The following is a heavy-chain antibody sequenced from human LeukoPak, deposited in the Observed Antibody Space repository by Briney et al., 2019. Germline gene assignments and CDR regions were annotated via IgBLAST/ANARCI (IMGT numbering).Heavy chain of an antibody. CDR2: IYTSGST. CDR3: ARAPYDILTGSRVQNAFDI. Sequence: SETLSLTCAVYGGSFSGYYWSWIRQPAGKGLEWIGRIYTSGSTNYNPSLKSRVTMSVDTSKNQFSLKLSSVTAADTAVYYCARAPYDILTGSRVQNAFDIWGQGTMVTVSS. D-gene: IGHD3-9*01. CDR1: GGSFSGYY. V-gene: IGHV4-59*10. J-gene: IGHJ3*02.